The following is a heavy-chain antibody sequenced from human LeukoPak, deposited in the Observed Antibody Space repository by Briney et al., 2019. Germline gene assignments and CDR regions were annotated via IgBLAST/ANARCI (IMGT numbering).Heavy chain of an antibody. Sequence: PSETLSLTCAVYGGSFSGYYWSWIRQPPGKGLEWIGYIYYSGSTNYNPSLKSRVTISVDTSKNQFSLKLSSVTAADTAVYYCARGYGPYYYDSSGYAFDIWGQGTMVTVSS. V-gene: IGHV4-59*01. CDR2: IYYSGST. CDR3: ARGYGPYYYDSSGYAFDI. CDR1: GGSFSGYY. D-gene: IGHD3-22*01. J-gene: IGHJ3*02.